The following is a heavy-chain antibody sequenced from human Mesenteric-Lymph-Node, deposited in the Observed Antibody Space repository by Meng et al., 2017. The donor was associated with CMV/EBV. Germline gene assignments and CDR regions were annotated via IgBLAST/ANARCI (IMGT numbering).Heavy chain of an antibody. J-gene: IGHJ3*02. D-gene: IGHD5-12*01. CDR1: GFTFSSHE. CDR2: ISKSGRTI. CDR3: AKGKSGYGEDAFDI. Sequence: GESLKISCAASGFTFSSHEMNWVRQAPGKGLEWVSYISKSGRTIYYADSVKGRFTISRDNAKNSLYLQMNSLRTEDTALYYCAKGKSGYGEDAFDIWGQGTMVTVSS. V-gene: IGHV3-48*03.